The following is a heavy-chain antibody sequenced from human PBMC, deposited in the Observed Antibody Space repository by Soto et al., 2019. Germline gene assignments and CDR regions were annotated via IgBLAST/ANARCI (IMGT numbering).Heavy chain of an antibody. J-gene: IGHJ4*02. CDR3: ARSRDIVVVPAATEIDY. D-gene: IGHD2-2*01. CDR1: GGSFSGYY. CDR2: INHSGST. Sequence: PSETLSLTCAAYGGSFSGYYWSWIRQPPGKGLEWIGEINHSGSTNYNPSLKSRVTISVDTSKNQFSLKLSSVTAADTAVYYCARSRDIVVVPAATEIDYWGQGTLVTVSS. V-gene: IGHV4-34*01.